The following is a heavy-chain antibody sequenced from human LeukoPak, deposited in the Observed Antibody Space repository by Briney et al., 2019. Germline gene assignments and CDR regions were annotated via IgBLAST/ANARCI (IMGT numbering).Heavy chain of an antibody. V-gene: IGHV3-9*01. Sequence: GRSLRLSCAASGFTFDDYAMHWVRQAPGKGLEWVSGISWNSGSIGYADSMKGRFTISRDNAKNSLYLQMNSLRAEDTALYYCAKDKEAQFSIFGVVNYYYGMDVWGQGTTVTVSS. D-gene: IGHD3-3*01. CDR1: GFTFDDYA. CDR2: ISWNSGSI. CDR3: AKDKEAQFSIFGVVNYYYGMDV. J-gene: IGHJ6*02.